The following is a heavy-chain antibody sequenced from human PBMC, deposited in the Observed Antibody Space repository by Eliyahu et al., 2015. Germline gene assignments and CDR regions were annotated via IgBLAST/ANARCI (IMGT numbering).Heavy chain of an antibody. Sequence: EVQLVESGGGLVQPGGSLXLSXXAXGXTFXNYWLNWVRQTPGKGLEWVAAIKTDGSEKYYGDSVKGRFTISRDNGQNSLYLQMNSLRAEDTSVYYCARPGLWHAFDIWGQGTMVTVSA. D-gene: IGHD3/OR15-3a*01. CDR2: IKTDGSEK. V-gene: IGHV3-7*04. CDR3: ARPGLWHAFDI. J-gene: IGHJ3*02. CDR1: GXTFXNYW.